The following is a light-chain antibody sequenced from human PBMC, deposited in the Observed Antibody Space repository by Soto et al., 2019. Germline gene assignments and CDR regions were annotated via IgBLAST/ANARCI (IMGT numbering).Light chain of an antibody. CDR3: SSYTSSSTDV. CDR1: SSDVGGYNY. J-gene: IGLJ1*01. Sequence: QSALTQPTSVSGSPGQSINISCTGTSSDVGGYNYVSWYQQHPGRAPKLMIYDVSIRPSGVSNRFSGSKSGNTASLTISGLQAEDEADYYCSSYTSSSTDVFGTGTKLTVL. CDR2: DVS. V-gene: IGLV2-14*01.